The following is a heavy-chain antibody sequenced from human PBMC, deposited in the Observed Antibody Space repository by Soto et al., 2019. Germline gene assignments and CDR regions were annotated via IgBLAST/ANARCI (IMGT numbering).Heavy chain of an antibody. CDR2: LYWDDDK. D-gene: IGHD7-27*01. Sequence: QITLKESGPTLEKPTQTLTLTCTFSGFSLSTSGVGVGWIRQPPGKALEWLAFLYWDDDKRYSPSLKSRLTITKDTSKNQVLLTMTNVDPVDTATYYCARTSVNWGSRGLVDYWGQGTLVTVAS. V-gene: IGHV2-5*02. CDR3: ARTSVNWGSRGLVDY. CDR1: GFSLSTSGVG. J-gene: IGHJ4*02.